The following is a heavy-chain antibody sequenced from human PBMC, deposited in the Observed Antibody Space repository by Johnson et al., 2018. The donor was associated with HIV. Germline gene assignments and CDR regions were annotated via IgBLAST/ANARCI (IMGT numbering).Heavy chain of an antibody. D-gene: IGHD3-22*01. CDR2: ISYDGSNK. J-gene: IGHJ3*02. CDR1: GFTFSSYA. Sequence: QVQLVESGGGLVQPGGSLRLSCAASGFTFSSYAMHWVRQAPGKGLEWVAVISYDGSNKYYADSVKGRFTISRDNSKNTLYLQMNSLRPEDTAVYYCARSSGYSHAFDMWGQGTMVTVSS. V-gene: IGHV3-30-3*01. CDR3: ARSSGYSHAFDM.